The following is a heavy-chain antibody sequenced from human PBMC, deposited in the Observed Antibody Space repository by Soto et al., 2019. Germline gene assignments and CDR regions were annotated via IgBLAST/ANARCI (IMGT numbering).Heavy chain of an antibody. J-gene: IGHJ6*02. D-gene: IGHD1-26*01. Sequence: QVQLQQSGPGLVKPSETLSLTCTVSSGPDSSHNWGWIRQSPGRGLEWIGYVYYTGDTSYNPSLRSRVSISADSSTKHISLTLSSVTAADTAVYYCVRQGIDYLHGLVDVWGQGTTVIVSS. CDR1: SGPDSSHN. CDR3: VRQGIDYLHGLVDV. V-gene: IGHV4-59*08. CDR2: VYYTGDT.